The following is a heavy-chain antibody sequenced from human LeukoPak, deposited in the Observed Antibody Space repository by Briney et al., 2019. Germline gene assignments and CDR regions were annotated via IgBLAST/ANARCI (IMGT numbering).Heavy chain of an antibody. CDR3: AKGEGWQQPYYYYMDV. J-gene: IGHJ6*03. CDR2: IRYDGNNK. V-gene: IGHV3-30*02. D-gene: IGHD6-13*01. CDR1: GFTFSSYS. Sequence: GGSLRLSCAASGFTFSSYSMNWVRQAPGKGLEWVAFIRYDGNNKYYADSVRGRFTISRDNSKNTLYLQMNSLRADDTAVYYCAKGEGWQQPYYYYMDVWGKGTTVTISS.